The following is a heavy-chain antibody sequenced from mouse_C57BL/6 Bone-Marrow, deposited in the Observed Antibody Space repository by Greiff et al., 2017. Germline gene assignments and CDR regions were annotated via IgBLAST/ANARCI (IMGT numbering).Heavy chain of an antibody. J-gene: IGHJ2*01. V-gene: IGHV14-4*01. CDR3: TSHYYGLDY. D-gene: IGHD1-1*01. CDR2: IDPENGDT. CDR1: GFNIKDDY. Sequence: EVQLQQSGAELVRPGASVKLSCTASGFNIKDDYMHWVKQRPEQGLEWIGWIDPENGDTEYASKFQGKATITADTSSNTAYLPLSSLTSEDTAVYYCTSHYYGLDYWGQGTTLTVSS.